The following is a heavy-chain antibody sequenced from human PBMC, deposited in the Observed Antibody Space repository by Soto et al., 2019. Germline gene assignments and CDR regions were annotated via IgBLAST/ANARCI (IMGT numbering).Heavy chain of an antibody. J-gene: IGHJ4*02. CDR2: IYYSGST. CDR3: ARDKITGLFDY. V-gene: IGHV4-59*12. Sequence: PSETLSLTCTFSGGSISSYYWSWIRQPTGKGLEWIGEIYYSGSTNYNPSLKSRVTISVDTSKNQFSLKLTSVTAADTAVYHCARDKITGLFDYWGQGTLVTVSS. D-gene: IGHD2-8*02. CDR1: GGSISSYY.